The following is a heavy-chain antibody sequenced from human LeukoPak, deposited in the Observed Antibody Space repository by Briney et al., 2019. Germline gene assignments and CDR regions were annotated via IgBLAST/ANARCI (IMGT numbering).Heavy chain of an antibody. V-gene: IGHV3-66*01. CDR1: GFTVSSNY. Sequence: GGSLRLSCAASGFTVSSNYLSWVRQAPGKGLEWVSTIYSGGSTYYADSVTGRFTISRDNSKNTLYLQMNSLRADDTAVYYCARDGAVLTGYYHYWGQGTLLTAYS. J-gene: IGHJ4*02. CDR2: IYSGGST. D-gene: IGHD3-9*01. CDR3: ARDGAVLTGYYHY.